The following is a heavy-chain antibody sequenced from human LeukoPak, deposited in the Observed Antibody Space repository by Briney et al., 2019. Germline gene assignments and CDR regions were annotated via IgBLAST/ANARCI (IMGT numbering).Heavy chain of an antibody. D-gene: IGHD6-6*01. Sequence: PSETLSLTCTVSGGSISSGSYYWSWIRQPAGKGLEWIGRIYTSGSTNYNPSLKSRVTISVDTSKNQFSLKLSSVTAADTAVYYCARDEYSSSAEDYYYYMDVWGKGTTVTVSS. CDR2: IYTSGST. V-gene: IGHV4-61*02. CDR3: ARDEYSSSAEDYYYYMDV. J-gene: IGHJ6*03. CDR1: GGSISSGSYY.